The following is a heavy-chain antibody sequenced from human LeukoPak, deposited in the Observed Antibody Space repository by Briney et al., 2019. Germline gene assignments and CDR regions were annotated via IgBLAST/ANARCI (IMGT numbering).Heavy chain of an antibody. D-gene: IGHD6-13*01. CDR2: IKQDGSEK. CDR3: AKDHSSSTPYYYYGMDV. Sequence: GGSLRLSCAASGFTFSSYWMSWVRQAPGKGLEWVANIKQDGSEKYYVDSVKGRFTISRDNAKNSLYLQMNSLRAEDTAVYYCAKDHSSSTPYYYYGMDVWGQGTTVTVSS. CDR1: GFTFSSYW. V-gene: IGHV3-7*03. J-gene: IGHJ6*02.